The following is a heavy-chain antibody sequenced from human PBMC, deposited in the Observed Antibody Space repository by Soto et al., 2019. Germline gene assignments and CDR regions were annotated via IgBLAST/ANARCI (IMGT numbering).Heavy chain of an antibody. Sequence: ETLSLTCAVYGGSFSGYYWSWIRQPPGKGLEWIGEINHSGSTNYNPSLKSRVTISVDTSKNQFSLKLSSVTAADTAVYYCAVAAPHGYCSSTSCFQGYFQHWGQGTLVTVSS. D-gene: IGHD2-2*03. V-gene: IGHV4-34*01. CDR1: GGSFSGYY. CDR3: AVAAPHGYCSSTSCFQGYFQH. CDR2: INHSGST. J-gene: IGHJ1*01.